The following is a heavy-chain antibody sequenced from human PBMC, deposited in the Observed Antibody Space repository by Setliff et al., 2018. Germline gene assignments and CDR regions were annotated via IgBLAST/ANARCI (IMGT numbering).Heavy chain of an antibody. CDR2: ISAYNGYI. D-gene: IGHD2-2*01. CDR3: VRDRAAIVVGPPTAAFDI. V-gene: IGHV1-18*01. Sequence: ASVKVSCKASDYTFTSSGITWVRQAPGQGLEWMAWISAYNGYIVYAQKFQGRVTLTTDTSTGTAYMEVRSLRSDDTAQYYCVRDRAAIVVGPPTAAFDIWGQGTMVTVSS. CDR1: DYTFTSSG. J-gene: IGHJ3*02.